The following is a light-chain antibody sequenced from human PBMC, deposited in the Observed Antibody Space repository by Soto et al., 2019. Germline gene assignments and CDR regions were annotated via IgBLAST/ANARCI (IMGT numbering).Light chain of an antibody. Sequence: EIVLTQSPGTLSLSPGDRATLSCRASQTVGSPFLVWYRQKPGQAPRLVIYGASTRATGIPDRISGSGSGTEFTLTISRLEPEDFAVYYCQQYVGSPPWTFGQGTRVEIK. V-gene: IGKV3-20*01. CDR3: QQYVGSPPWT. CDR2: GAS. CDR1: QTVGSPF. J-gene: IGKJ1*01.